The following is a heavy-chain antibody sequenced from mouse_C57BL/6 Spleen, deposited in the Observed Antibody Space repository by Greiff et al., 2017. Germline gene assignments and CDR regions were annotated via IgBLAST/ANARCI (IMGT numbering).Heavy chain of an antibody. J-gene: IGHJ1*03. D-gene: IGHD1-1*01. CDR3: ARWNPYYYGSSYGCFDV. Sequence: QVQLQQSGTELVKPGASVKLSCKASGYTFTSYWMHWVKQRPGQGLEWIGNINPSNGGTNYNEKFKSKATLTVDKSSSTAYMQLSSLTSEDSAVYYCARWNPYYYGSSYGCFDVWGTGTTVTVSS. CDR1: GYTFTSYW. CDR2: INPSNGGT. V-gene: IGHV1-53*01.